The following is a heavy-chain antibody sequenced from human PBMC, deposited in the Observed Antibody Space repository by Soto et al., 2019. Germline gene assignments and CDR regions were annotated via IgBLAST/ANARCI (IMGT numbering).Heavy chain of an antibody. CDR3: AKDPMYDFWSDWFDP. CDR1: GFTFSSYA. Sequence: GSLRLSCAASGFTFSSYAMSWVRQAPGKGLEWVSAISGSGGSTYYADSVKGRFTISRDNSKNTLYLQMNSLRAEDTAVYYCAKDPMYDFWSDWFDPWGQGTLVTVSS. CDR2: ISGSGGST. V-gene: IGHV3-23*01. D-gene: IGHD3-3*01. J-gene: IGHJ5*02.